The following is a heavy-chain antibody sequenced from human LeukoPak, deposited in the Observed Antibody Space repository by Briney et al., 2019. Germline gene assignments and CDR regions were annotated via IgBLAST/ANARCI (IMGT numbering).Heavy chain of an antibody. D-gene: IGHD3-10*01. V-gene: IGHV3-23*01. CDR1: GFIFSSYA. CDR3: GTGIWFGDGYYGMDV. J-gene: IGHJ6*04. CDR2: ISGSGGST. Sequence: GGSLRLSCAASGFIFSSYAMSWVRQAPGKGLEWVSAISGSGGSTYYADSVKGRFTISRDNSKNTLYVQMNSLRAEDTAVYYWGTGIWFGDGYYGMDVWGKGTTVTVSS.